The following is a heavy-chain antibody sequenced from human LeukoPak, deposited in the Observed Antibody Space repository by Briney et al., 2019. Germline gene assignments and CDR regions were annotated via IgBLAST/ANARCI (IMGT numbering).Heavy chain of an antibody. J-gene: IGHJ4*02. Sequence: GGSLRLSCAASGFTFSSYAMSWVRQAPGKGLEWVSAVSGSGGSTYYADSVKGRFTISRDNSKNTLYLQMNSLRAEDTAVYYCAKCSHARFGDSPTFDYWGQGTLVTVSS. D-gene: IGHD3-10*01. CDR3: AKCSHARFGDSPTFDY. CDR1: GFTFSSYA. CDR2: VSGSGGST. V-gene: IGHV3-23*01.